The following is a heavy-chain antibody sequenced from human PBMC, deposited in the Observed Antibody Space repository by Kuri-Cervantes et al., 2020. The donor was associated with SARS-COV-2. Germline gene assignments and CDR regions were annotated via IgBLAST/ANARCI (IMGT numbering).Heavy chain of an antibody. Sequence: SETLSLTCTVSGGSISSYYWSWIRQPPGKGLEWIGYIYYSGSTNYNPSLKSRVTISVDTSKNQFSLKLSSVTAADTAVYYCASTASGSAAPFDYWGQGTLVTVSS. V-gene: IGHV4-59*12. CDR1: GGSISSYY. D-gene: IGHD2-2*01. CDR3: ASTASGSAAPFDY. CDR2: IYYSGST. J-gene: IGHJ4*02.